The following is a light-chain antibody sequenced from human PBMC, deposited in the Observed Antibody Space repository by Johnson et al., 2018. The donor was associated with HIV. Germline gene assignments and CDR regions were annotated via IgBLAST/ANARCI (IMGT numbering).Light chain of an antibody. CDR2: ESN. J-gene: IGLJ1*01. V-gene: IGLV1-51*02. CDR1: SSNIGKNY. Sequence: QSVLTQPPSVSAALGQKVTVSCAGSSSNIGKNYVSWYQQLPGTAPKVLIYESNKRPSGIPDRFSASKSGTSATLGITGLQTGDEADYYCGTWDSSLSAYVFGTGTKVTVL. CDR3: GTWDSSLSAYV.